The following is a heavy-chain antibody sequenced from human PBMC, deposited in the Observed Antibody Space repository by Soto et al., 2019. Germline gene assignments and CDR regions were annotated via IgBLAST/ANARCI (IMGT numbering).Heavy chain of an antibody. CDR2: INAGNGNT. D-gene: IGHD6-19*01. CDR1: GYTFTSYA. Sequence: ASVKVSCKASGYTFTSYAMHWVRQAPGQRLEWMGWINAGNGNTKYSQKFQGRVTITRDTSASTAYMELSSLRSEDTAVYYCARDVHSSGWYVEPPNWFDPWGQGTLVTVSS. V-gene: IGHV1-3*01. CDR3: ARDVHSSGWYVEPPNWFDP. J-gene: IGHJ5*02.